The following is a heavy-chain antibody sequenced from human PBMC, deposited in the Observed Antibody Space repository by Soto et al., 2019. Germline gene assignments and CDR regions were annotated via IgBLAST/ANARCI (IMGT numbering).Heavy chain of an antibody. D-gene: IGHD2-8*01. Sequence: QVQLQESGPGLVKPSETLSLTCTVSGGSVSSSNYYWSWIRQPPGTGLEWIGYTYYSGSTNYNPSLKSRVTIAVDTSKNQFSLKLSSVTAADTAVYYCARDPPRMYYFDYWGQGTLVTVSS. CDR3: ARDPPRMYYFDY. J-gene: IGHJ4*02. CDR1: GGSVSSSNYY. CDR2: TYYSGST. V-gene: IGHV4-61*01.